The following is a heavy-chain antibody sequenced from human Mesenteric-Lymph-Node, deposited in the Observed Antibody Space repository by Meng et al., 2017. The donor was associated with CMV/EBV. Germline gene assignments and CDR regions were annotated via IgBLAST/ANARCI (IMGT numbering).Heavy chain of an antibody. D-gene: IGHD3-10*01. V-gene: IGHV3-20*04. J-gene: IGHJ4*02. CDR3: ARTRWFGEYY. CDR1: GFTFDDYG. Sequence: GESLKISCAASGFTFDDYGMSWVRQAPGKGLEWVSGINWNGGSTGYADSVKGRFTISRDNAKNSLYLQMSSLRAEDTAVYYCARTRWFGEYYWGQGTLVTVSS. CDR2: INWNGGST.